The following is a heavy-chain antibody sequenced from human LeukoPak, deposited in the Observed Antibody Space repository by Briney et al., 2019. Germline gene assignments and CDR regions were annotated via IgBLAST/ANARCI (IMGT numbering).Heavy chain of an antibody. CDR1: GGSISSSSYY. Sequence: SETLSLTCTVSGGSISSSSYYWGWIRQPPGKGLEWIGSIYYSGSTYYNPSLKSRVTISVDTSKNQFSLKLSSVTAADTAVYYCASGYSSGRSAHGGWFDPWGQGTLVTVSS. D-gene: IGHD6-19*01. J-gene: IGHJ5*02. CDR3: ASGYSSGRSAHGGWFDP. V-gene: IGHV4-39*01. CDR2: IYYSGST.